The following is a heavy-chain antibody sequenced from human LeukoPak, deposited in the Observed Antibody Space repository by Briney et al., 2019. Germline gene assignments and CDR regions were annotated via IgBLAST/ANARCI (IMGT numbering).Heavy chain of an antibody. Sequence: GGSLRLSCVASGYTFSSFSTNWVRQAPGKGLEWVSSISVRSNYIYYADSVRGRFSISRDDARNSLYLQMDSLRGDDTAVYYCARLRRNSDSSGYYYYYDYWGQGTLVTVSS. J-gene: IGHJ4*02. CDR2: ISVRSNYI. V-gene: IGHV3-21*01. D-gene: IGHD3-22*01. CDR1: GYTFSSFS. CDR3: ARLRRNSDSSGYYYYYDY.